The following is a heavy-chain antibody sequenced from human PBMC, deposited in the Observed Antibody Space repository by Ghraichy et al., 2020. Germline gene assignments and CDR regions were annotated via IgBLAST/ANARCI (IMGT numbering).Heavy chain of an antibody. V-gene: IGHV5-51*01. J-gene: IGHJ3*02. CDR1: GYSFASYW. CDR3: AKHPSPGALVAFDI. CDR2: IYPGDSDT. D-gene: IGHD1-26*01. Sequence: GGSLRLSCKGSGYSFASYWIGWVRQMPAKGLEWMGTIYPGDSDTRYSPSIQGQVTISADKSISTAYLQWSSLKASDTAMYYCAKHPSPGALVAFDIWGQGTIVTVSS.